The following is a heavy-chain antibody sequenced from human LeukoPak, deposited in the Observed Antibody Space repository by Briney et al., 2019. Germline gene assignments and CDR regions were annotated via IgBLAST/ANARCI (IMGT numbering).Heavy chain of an antibody. CDR1: GFTFSSYW. CDR2: INTDGSST. J-gene: IGHJ4*02. V-gene: IGHV3-74*01. Sequence: PGGSLRLSCAASGFTFSSYWMHWVRQAPGKGLVWVSRINTDGSSTSYADSVKGRFTISRDNAKNTLYLQMNSLRAEDTAVYYCASLAGEIDDFWSGSRDYWGQGTLVTVSS. D-gene: IGHD3-3*01. CDR3: ASLAGEIDDFWSGSRDY.